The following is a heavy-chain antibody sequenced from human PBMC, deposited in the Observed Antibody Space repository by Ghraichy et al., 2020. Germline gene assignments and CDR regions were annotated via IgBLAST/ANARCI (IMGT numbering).Heavy chain of an antibody. J-gene: IGHJ3*02. D-gene: IGHD3-10*01. CDR2: IYNVGTI. CDR3: ARALRSRDYYNFDAFDI. CDR1: GFTVSDSH. V-gene: IGHV3-66*02. Sequence: GGSLRLSCAVSGFTVSDSHMSWVRRAPGKGLEWVSIIYNVGTIYYADSVRGQFTISRDNSRNTVYLQVNSLRTEDTAVYYCARALRSRDYYNFDAFDIWGQGTMVTVSS.